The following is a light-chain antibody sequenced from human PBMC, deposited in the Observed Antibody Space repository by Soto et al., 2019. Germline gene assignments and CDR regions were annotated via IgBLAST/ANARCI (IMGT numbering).Light chain of an antibody. CDR2: EVI. CDR1: SSDFGGYNY. CDR3: SSYTTSSTGV. J-gene: IGLJ1*01. V-gene: IGLV2-14*01. Sequence: QSVLTQPASVSGSPRQSITISCTGTSSDFGGYNYVSWYQQHPGKAPKLIIYEVINRPSGVFDRFSGSKSGNTASLTISGLQAEDEADYYCSSYTTSSTGVFGTGTKVTVL.